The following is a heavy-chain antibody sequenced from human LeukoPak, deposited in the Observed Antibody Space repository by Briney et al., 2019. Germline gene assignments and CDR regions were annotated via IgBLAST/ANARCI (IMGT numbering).Heavy chain of an antibody. Sequence: GGSPRLSCAASGFTFSSYAMSWVRQAPGKGLEWVGRIKSKTDGGTTDYAAPVKGRFTISRDDSKNTLYLQMNSLKTEDTAVYYCTTDLTAAGFYMDVWGKGTTVTVSS. CDR1: GFTFSSYA. D-gene: IGHD6-13*01. CDR3: TTDLTAAGFYMDV. V-gene: IGHV3-15*01. J-gene: IGHJ6*03. CDR2: IKSKTDGGTT.